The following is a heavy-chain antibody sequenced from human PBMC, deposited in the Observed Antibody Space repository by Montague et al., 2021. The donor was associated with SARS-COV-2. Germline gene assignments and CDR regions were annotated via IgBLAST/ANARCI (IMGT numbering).Heavy chain of an antibody. CDR3: ARGRLGTTMIVVVMVGAQYYLDY. J-gene: IGHJ4*02. Sequence: CAISGDSVSSNNVAWNWIRQSPSRGLEWLGRTNYRSKWHYDYAVSVKSRILIIPNTSENQFSLQLNSVTPEDTAVYYCARGRLGTTMIVVVMVGAQYYLDYWSQGRLVTVSS. D-gene: IGHD3-22*01. V-gene: IGHV6-1*01. CDR2: TNYRSKWHY. CDR1: GDSVSSNNVA.